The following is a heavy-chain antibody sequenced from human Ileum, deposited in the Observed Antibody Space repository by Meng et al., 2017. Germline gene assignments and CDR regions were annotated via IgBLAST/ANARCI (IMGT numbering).Heavy chain of an antibody. Sequence: QVQRQESGPGLARPSETLSLLCTVSCGSVSRAGYQWGWIRQPPGKGLEWIGYASTNYNPSLKSRVTISLDTSRNQFSLSLSSVTAADTAVYYCARDHMGSLDYWGQGILVTVSS. J-gene: IGHJ4*02. CDR1: CGSVSRAGYQ. CDR3: ARDHMGSLDY. D-gene: IGHD1-26*01. CDR2: AST. V-gene: IGHV4-61*08.